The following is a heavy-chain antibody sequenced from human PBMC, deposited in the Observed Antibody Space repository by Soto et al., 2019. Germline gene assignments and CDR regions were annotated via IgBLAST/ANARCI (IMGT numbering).Heavy chain of an antibody. J-gene: IGHJ5*02. CDR2: FDPEDGET. V-gene: IGHV1-24*01. CDR1: GYTLTELS. D-gene: IGHD3-9*01. Sequence: ASVKVSCKVSGYTLTELSMHWVRQAPGKGLEWMGGFDPEDGETIYAQKFQGRVTMTEDTSTDTAYMELSSLRSEDTAVYYCATVVLRYFYLSKESVERLFDPWRQGTHVT. CDR3: ATVVLRYFYLSKESVERLFDP.